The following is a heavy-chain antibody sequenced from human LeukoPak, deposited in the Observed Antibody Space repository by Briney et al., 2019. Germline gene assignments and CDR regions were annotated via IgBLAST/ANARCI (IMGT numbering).Heavy chain of an antibody. V-gene: IGHV3-23*01. CDR2: ISGSGGST. CDR3: AKDRFMVCFY. J-gene: IGHJ4*02. D-gene: IGHD3-10*02. Sequence: GGSLRLSCAASGFTFSSYAMSWFGKAPGKGLEWVSAISGSGGSTYYADSVKGRFTISRDNSKNTLYLQMNSLRAEDTVVYYCAKDRFMVCFYWGQGTLVTVSS. CDR1: GFTFSSYA.